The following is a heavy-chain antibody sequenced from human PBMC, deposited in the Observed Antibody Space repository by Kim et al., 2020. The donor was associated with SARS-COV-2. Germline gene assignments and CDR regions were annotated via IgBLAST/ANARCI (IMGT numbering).Heavy chain of an antibody. D-gene: IGHD3-3*01. CDR3: ARELGRYYYYGMDV. J-gene: IGHJ6*02. Sequence: SQQCQGRVTITRATSASQAYMELSSLRSEDTAVYYCARELGRYYYYGMDVWGQGTTVTVSS. V-gene: IGHV1-3*01.